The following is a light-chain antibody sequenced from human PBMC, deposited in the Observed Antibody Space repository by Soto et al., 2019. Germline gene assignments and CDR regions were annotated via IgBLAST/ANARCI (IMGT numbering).Light chain of an antibody. CDR3: QQYNNWPPLT. CDR1: QSFSSK. CDR2: GAS. V-gene: IGKV3-15*01. J-gene: IGKJ4*01. Sequence: EIVMTPSPATLSVSPGERATLTCRASQSFSSKLAWYQHNPGQAPRLLIYGASTRATGIPARFSGSGSGTEFTLTISSLQSEDFAVYYCQQYNNWPPLTFGGGTKVEIK.